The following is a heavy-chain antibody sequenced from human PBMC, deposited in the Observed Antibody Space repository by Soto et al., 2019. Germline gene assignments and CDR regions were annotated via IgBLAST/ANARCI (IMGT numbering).Heavy chain of an antibody. CDR2: IYYSGSA. Sequence: SETLSLTCSVSGASISRGAYYWSWIRQHPGKGLEWIGNIYYSGSAYYNPSLKSRVAISVDTSQNQFSLRLSSVTAADTAVYYCARGVLANWGPENWFDPWGQGTLITVS. J-gene: IGHJ5*02. D-gene: IGHD7-27*01. CDR3: ARGVLANWGPENWFDP. CDR1: GASISRGAYY. V-gene: IGHV4-31*03.